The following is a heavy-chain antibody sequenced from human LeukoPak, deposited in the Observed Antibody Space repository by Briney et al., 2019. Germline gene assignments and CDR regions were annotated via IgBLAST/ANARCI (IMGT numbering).Heavy chain of an antibody. Sequence: PGGSLRLSCAASGFTFSSYSLSWVRRPPGKGLEFIGHVHYSGTTNYNPSLRSRVTISIDTSKKHFFLKLKSVTAADTAVYYCATGYGDFRVEGRYFCSWGQGTLVTVSS. CDR2: VHYSGTT. V-gene: IGHV4-59*01. J-gene: IGHJ4*02. CDR3: ATGYGDFRVEGRYFCS. CDR1: GFTFSSYS. D-gene: IGHD4-17*01.